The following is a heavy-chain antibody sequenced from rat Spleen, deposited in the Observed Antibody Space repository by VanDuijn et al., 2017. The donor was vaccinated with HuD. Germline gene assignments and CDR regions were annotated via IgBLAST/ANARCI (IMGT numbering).Heavy chain of an antibody. J-gene: IGHJ2*01. D-gene: IGHD3-6*01. CDR3: TKNWDY. Sequence: EVQLVESGGGLVQPGRSLKLSCVASGFTFSSFTMAWVRQAPKKGLEWVASITNTGGSTFYPDSVKGRFTISRDNAKSTLYLQMTSLRSEDTAIYYCTKNWDYWGQGVMVTVSS. CDR2: ITNTGGST. CDR1: GFTFSSFT. V-gene: IGHV5-46*01.